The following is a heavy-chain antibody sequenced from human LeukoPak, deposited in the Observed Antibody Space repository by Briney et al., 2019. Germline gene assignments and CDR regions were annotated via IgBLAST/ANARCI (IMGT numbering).Heavy chain of an antibody. CDR3: AKEARFLSGNYYGRDDF. CDR2: IYYNGAT. J-gene: IGHJ4*02. CDR1: GGSISSTSYY. Sequence: SETLSLTCDVSGGSISSTSYYWGWIRQPPGKGLEWIGTIYYNGATHDSPSLKSRVSISVDPSKNQFSLKLSSVTATDTAVYYCAKEARFLSGNYYGRDDFWGQGTLVTVSS. V-gene: IGHV4-39*02. D-gene: IGHD1-26*01.